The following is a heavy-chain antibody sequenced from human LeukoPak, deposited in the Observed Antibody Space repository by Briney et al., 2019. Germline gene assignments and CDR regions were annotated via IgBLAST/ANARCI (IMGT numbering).Heavy chain of an antibody. Sequence: GGSLRLSCAASGFTFSSYSMNWVRQAPGKGLEWVSSISSSSSYIYYADSVKGRFTISRDNAKNSLYLQMNSLRAEDTAVYYCARDCSGGSCYGYYGMDVWGQGTTVTVSS. CDR2: ISSSSSYI. D-gene: IGHD2-15*01. CDR3: ARDCSGGSCYGYYGMDV. CDR1: GFTFSSYS. J-gene: IGHJ6*02. V-gene: IGHV3-21*01.